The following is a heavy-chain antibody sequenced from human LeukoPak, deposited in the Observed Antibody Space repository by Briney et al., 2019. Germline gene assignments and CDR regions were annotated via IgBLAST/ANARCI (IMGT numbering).Heavy chain of an antibody. CDR1: GFTFDDYA. V-gene: IGHV3-9*01. J-gene: IGHJ4*02. D-gene: IGHD6-13*01. CDR3: AKDQRGIAAAGFDY. Sequence: PGRSLRLSCAASGFTFDDYAMHLVRQAPGKGLEWVSGISWNSGSIGYADSVKGRFTISRDNAKNSLYLQMNSLRAEDTALYYCAKDQRGIAAAGFDYWGQGTLVTVSS. CDR2: ISWNSGSI.